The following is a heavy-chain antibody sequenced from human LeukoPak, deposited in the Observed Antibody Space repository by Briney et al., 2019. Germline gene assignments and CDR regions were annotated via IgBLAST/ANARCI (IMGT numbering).Heavy chain of an antibody. J-gene: IGHJ4*02. CDR1: GYTFTGYY. Sequence: ASVKVSCKASGYTFTGYYMHWVRQAPGQGLEWMGWINPNSGGTNYAQKFQGRVTMTRDTSISTAYMELSRLRSDDTAVYYCTRGGDYEGPNYFDYWGQGTLVTVSS. V-gene: IGHV1-2*02. CDR2: INPNSGGT. CDR3: TRGGDYEGPNYFDY. D-gene: IGHD3-22*01.